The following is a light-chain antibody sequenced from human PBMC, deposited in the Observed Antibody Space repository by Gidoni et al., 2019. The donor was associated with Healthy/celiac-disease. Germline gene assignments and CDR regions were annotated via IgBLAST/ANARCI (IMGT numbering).Light chain of an antibody. CDR3: YSAADNNLKV. J-gene: IGLJ3*02. CDR2: KDR. Sequence: YELTQPSSVSVSPGQTARITCSGDVLAKKYARWFQQKQGQAPVLVIYKDRGRTSGIPERFSGSSSGTTVTLTISGAQVEDEADYYCYSAADNNLKVFGGGTKLTVL. CDR1: VLAKKY. V-gene: IGLV3-27*01.